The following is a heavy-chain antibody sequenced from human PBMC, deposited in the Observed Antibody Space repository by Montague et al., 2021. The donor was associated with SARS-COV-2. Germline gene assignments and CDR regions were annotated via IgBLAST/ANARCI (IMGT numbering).Heavy chain of an antibody. J-gene: IGHJ3*02. V-gene: IGHV4-31*03. CDR1: GGSISSGGYY. Sequence: TLSLTCTVSGGSISSGGYYWSCIRQHPGKGLEWTGYIYYSGSTYYNPSLKSRVTISVDTSKNQFSLKLNSVTAADTAVYYCARVQGITMIVVVIGAFDNGGQGTKVTDSS. CDR3: ARVQGITMIVVVIGAFDN. CDR2: IYYSGST. D-gene: IGHD3-22*01.